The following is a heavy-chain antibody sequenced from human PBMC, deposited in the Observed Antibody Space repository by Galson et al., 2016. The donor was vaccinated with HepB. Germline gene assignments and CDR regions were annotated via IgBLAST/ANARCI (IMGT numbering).Heavy chain of an antibody. J-gene: IGHJ4*02. CDR1: GGSISSGTYY. CDR2: IYSGGRT. D-gene: IGHD6-13*01. V-gene: IGHV4-39*01. CDR3: ARHGRTAAVEFDY. Sequence: ETLSLTCTVSGGSISSGTYYWGWIRQPPGKGLEWIGTIYSGGRTYYNPSLMSRLTIPVDTSKNQFSLRLSSVTAADTAVYYCARHGRTAAVEFDYWGQGTLVTVSS.